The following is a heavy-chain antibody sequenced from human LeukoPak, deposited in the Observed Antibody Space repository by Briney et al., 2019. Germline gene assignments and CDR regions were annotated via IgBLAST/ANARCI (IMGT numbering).Heavy chain of an antibody. CDR2: IIPIFGTA. D-gene: IGHD3-22*01. Sequence: GASVKVSCKASGGTFISYAISWVRQAPGQGLEWMGGIIPIFGTANYAQKFQGRVTITADESTSTAYMGLSSLRSEDTAVYYCARDAYYDSSGYYYWGQGTLVTVSS. CDR3: ARDAYYDSSGYYY. J-gene: IGHJ4*02. CDR1: GGTFISYA. V-gene: IGHV1-69*13.